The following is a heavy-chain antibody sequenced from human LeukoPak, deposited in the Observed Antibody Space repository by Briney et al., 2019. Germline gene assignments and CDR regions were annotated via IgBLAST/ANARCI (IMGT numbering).Heavy chain of an antibody. J-gene: IGHJ4*02. Sequence: ASVKVSCKASGYTFTDYFMHWVRQAPGQGLEWMGWINPNSSGTDYAQKFQGRVTMTRDTSISTAYMELGRLRSDDTAMYYCARVNGYGDNSPFDYWGQGTLVTVSS. V-gene: IGHV1-2*02. D-gene: IGHD4-23*01. CDR2: INPNSSGT. CDR3: ARVNGYGDNSPFDY. CDR1: GYTFTDYF.